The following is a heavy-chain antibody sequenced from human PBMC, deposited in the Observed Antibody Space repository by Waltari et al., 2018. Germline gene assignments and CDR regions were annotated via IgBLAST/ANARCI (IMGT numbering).Heavy chain of an antibody. V-gene: IGHV1-69-2*01. CDR1: GYTFTNYY. Sequence: EVQLVQSGAEVKKPGATVNNACKASGYTFTNYYMHWVQQAPGKGLEWIGRVDPEDGETIYAEKFQGRVTITADTSTDTAYMELSSLRSEDTSVYYCATSPLISAHRIDYWGQGTLVTVSS. J-gene: IGHJ4*02. CDR3: ATSPLISAHRIDY. CDR2: VDPEDGET.